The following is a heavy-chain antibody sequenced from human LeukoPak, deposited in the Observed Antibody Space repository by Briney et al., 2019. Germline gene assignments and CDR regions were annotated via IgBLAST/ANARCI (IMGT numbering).Heavy chain of an antibody. Sequence: SETLSLTCTVSGGSISSYCWSWIRQPPGKGLEWIGYIYYSGSTNYNPSLKSRVTISVDTSKNQFSLKLSSVTAADTAVYYCARHSNYYDSSGYYYAFDYWGQGTLVTVSS. CDR1: GGSISSYC. CDR2: IYYSGST. J-gene: IGHJ4*02. D-gene: IGHD3-22*01. CDR3: ARHSNYYDSSGYYYAFDY. V-gene: IGHV4-59*08.